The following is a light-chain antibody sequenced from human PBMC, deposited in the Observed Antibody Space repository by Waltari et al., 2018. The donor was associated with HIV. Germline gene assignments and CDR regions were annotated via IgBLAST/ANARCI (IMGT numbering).Light chain of an antibody. CDR2: QDT. V-gene: IGLV3-1*01. CDR1: KLGGNY. Sequence: SFELTQPPSVSVSPGQTARITCPGEKLGGNYVSWYQQRPGQSPVLIIYQDTKRPSGIPERFSGSNSGNTVTLTISGTQALDEADYYCQAWDSFTGLFGGGTKLTVL. CDR3: QAWDSFTGL. J-gene: IGLJ2*01.